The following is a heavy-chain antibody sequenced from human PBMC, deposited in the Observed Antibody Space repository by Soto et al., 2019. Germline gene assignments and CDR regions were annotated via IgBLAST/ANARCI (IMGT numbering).Heavy chain of an antibody. V-gene: IGHV4-30-4*01. CDR3: ARELIFGVEKSFDY. CDR2: IYYSGST. D-gene: IGHD3-3*01. Sequence: SETLSLTCTVSGGSISSGDYYWSWIRQPPGKGLEWIGYIYYSGSTYYNPSLKSRVTISVDTSKNQFSLKLSSVTAADTAVYYCARELIFGVEKSFDYWGQGTLVTVSS. CDR1: GGSISSGDYY. J-gene: IGHJ4*02.